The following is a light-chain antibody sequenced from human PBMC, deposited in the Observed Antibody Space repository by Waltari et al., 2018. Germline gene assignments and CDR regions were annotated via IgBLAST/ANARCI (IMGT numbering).Light chain of an antibody. CDR3: VLYLPSGIWV. CDR1: SGSVATSFS. Sequence: QTVVTQEPSFSVSPGGTVTLTCALSSGSVATSFSPGWYQQTPGKVPLALTSSTTTRSSVVPDRFSGSILGSKAALTITGSQADDESDYYCVLYLPSGIWVFGGGTKLTVL. J-gene: IGLJ3*02. CDR2: STT. V-gene: IGLV8-61*01.